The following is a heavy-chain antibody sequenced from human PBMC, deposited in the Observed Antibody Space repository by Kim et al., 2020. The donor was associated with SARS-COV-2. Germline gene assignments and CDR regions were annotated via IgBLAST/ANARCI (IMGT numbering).Heavy chain of an antibody. V-gene: IGHV1-3*01. Sequence: ASVKVSCKASGYTFTSYAMHWVRQAPGQRLEWMGWINAGNGNTKYSQKFQGRVTITRDTSASTAYMELSSLRSEDTAVYYCARGGLIGRLRGTRIAVGSDYWGQGTLVTVSS. CDR2: INAGNGNT. CDR3: ARGGLIGRLRGTRIAVGSDY. J-gene: IGHJ4*02. CDR1: GYTFTSYA. D-gene: IGHD6-19*01.